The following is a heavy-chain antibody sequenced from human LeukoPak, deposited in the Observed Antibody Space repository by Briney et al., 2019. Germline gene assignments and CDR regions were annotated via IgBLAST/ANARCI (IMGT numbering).Heavy chain of an antibody. Sequence: SETLSLTCTVSGDSINNNNYYWGWIRQPPGKGLEWIGNIYYNGRTYYSPSLKSRGTISVDTSNNQFSLKLSSVTAADTAVYYCARVILMDFSIGHSTDWGQGTLVTVSS. J-gene: IGHJ4*02. CDR1: GDSINNNNYY. V-gene: IGHV4-39*02. CDR2: IYYNGRT. D-gene: IGHD3-22*01. CDR3: ARVILMDFSIGHSTD.